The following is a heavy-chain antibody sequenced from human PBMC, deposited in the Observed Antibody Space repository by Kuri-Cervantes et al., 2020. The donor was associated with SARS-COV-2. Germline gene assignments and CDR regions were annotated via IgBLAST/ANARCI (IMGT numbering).Heavy chain of an antibody. CDR2: IKSKTDGGTT. V-gene: IGHV3-15*01. J-gene: IGHJ6*02. D-gene: IGHD2-15*01. CDR1: GFTFSNVW. Sequence: GESLKISCAASGFTFSNVWMSWVRQAPGKGLEWVGRIKSKTDGGTTDYAAPVKGRFTISRDDSKNTLYLQMNSLKTEDTAVYYCTTVGCSGGSCYYYYYGMDVWGQGTTVTVSS. CDR3: TTVGCSGGSCYYYYYGMDV.